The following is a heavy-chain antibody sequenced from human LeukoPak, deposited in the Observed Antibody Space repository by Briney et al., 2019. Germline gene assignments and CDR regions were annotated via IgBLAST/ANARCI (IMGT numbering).Heavy chain of an antibody. CDR1: GGSISSYY. V-gene: IGHV4-59*01. CDR3: ARDQSGLRFGEENYNWFDP. Sequence: SETLSLTCTVSGGSISSYYWSWIRQPPGKGLEWIGYIYYSGSTNYNPSLKSRVTISVDTSKNQFSLKLSSVTAADTAVYYCARDQSGLRFGEENYNWFDPWGQGTLVTVSS. J-gene: IGHJ5*02. D-gene: IGHD3-10*01. CDR2: IYYSGST.